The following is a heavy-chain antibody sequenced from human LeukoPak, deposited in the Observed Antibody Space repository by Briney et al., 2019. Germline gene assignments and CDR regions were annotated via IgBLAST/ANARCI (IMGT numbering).Heavy chain of an antibody. D-gene: IGHD1-26*01. J-gene: IGHJ4*02. CDR1: GYTFTSYA. CDR2: INAGNGNT. V-gene: IGHV1-3*01. CDR3: ARAGLYSGSYGY. Sequence: ASVKVSCKASGYTFTSYAMHWVRQAPGQRLEWMGWINAGNGNTKYSQKFQGRVTITRDTSASTAYMELSSLRSEDTAVYYCARAGLYSGSYGYWGQGTLVTVSS.